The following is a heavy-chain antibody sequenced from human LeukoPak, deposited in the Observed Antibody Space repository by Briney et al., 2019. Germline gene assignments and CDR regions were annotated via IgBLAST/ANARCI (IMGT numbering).Heavy chain of an antibody. V-gene: IGHV4-34*01. CDR2: INHSGST. J-gene: IGHJ5*02. Sequence: SETLSLTCAVYGVSFSGYYWSWIRQPPGKGLEWIGEINHSGSTDYNPSLKNRVTISVDTSKNQFSLKLSSVTAADTAVYYCARHYGPWGQGTLVTVSS. CDR1: GVSFSGYY. D-gene: IGHD3-16*01. CDR3: ARHYGP.